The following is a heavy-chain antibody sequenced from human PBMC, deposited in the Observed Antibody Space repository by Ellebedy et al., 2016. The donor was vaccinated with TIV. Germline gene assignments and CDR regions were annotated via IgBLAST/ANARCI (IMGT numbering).Heavy chain of an antibody. CDR1: GFTFNTYW. D-gene: IGHD5-12*01. Sequence: GESLKISCAASGFTFNTYWMVRVRQGPGKGLEWISHINADGSTTTYADSVEGRFTISRDNAKNTLYLQMHSLRAEDTADYFCARRNPSGYDPFLDSWGQGTPVTVSS. J-gene: IGHJ4*02. V-gene: IGHV3-74*01. CDR2: INADGSTT. CDR3: ARRNPSGYDPFLDS.